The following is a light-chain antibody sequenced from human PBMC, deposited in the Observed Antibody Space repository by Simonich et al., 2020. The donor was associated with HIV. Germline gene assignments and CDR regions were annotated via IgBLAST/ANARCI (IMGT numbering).Light chain of an antibody. CDR2: GAS. Sequence: EIVLTQSPATLSLSPGERATLSCRASQSVSSYLAWYQQKPGQAPSLLIYGASTRATGIPARFSGRGSGTEFTLTISSLQSEDFAFYYCHQYNDWPLTFGGGTKVEIK. J-gene: IGKJ4*01. CDR3: HQYNDWPLT. CDR1: QSVSSY. V-gene: IGKV3-15*01.